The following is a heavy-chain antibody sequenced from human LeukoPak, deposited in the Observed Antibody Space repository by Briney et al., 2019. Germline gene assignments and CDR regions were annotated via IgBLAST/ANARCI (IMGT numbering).Heavy chain of an antibody. CDR1: GFTFSSYG. D-gene: IGHD3-22*01. Sequence: GRSLRLSCAASGFTFSSYGMPGVRQAPGKGLEGVAVISYDGSNKYYADSVKGRFTISRDNSKNTLYLQMNSLRAEDTAVYYCAKVWVRYYDSSGDNFFDYWGQGTLVTVPS. V-gene: IGHV3-30*18. CDR3: AKVWVRYYDSSGDNFFDY. J-gene: IGHJ4*02. CDR2: ISYDGSNK.